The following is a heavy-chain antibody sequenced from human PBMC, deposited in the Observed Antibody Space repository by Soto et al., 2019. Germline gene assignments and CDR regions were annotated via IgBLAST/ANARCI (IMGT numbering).Heavy chain of an antibody. D-gene: IGHD1-1*01. V-gene: IGHV3-74*01. J-gene: IGHJ6*02. CDR2: TDSDGTFT. CDR1: GLKFRAYL. CDR3: ARGNWNNCYGMDV. Sequence: PWVSQRLSCVASGLKFRAYLMHWVRQTPGEGLVWVSHTDSDGTFTTYADSVKGRFTISRDNSKNTLYLEMNNLRAEDTAAYYCARGNWNNCYGMDVWGQGTKVTVSS.